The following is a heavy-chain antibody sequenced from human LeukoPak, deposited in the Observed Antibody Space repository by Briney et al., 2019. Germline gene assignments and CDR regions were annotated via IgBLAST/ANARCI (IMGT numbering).Heavy chain of an antibody. CDR2: IFSRGIP. V-gene: IGHV4-4*07. J-gene: IGHJ4*02. D-gene: IGHD4-17*01. Sequence: PSETLSLTCTFSVDSSSNFYWNWVRQPAGTGLEWIGRIFSRGIPNYNPSLRGRVTMSVDTSKNHFALKLTSVTAADSAVYYCARGREYGDFFDSWGQGILVTVSS. CDR1: VDSSSNFY. CDR3: ARGREYGDFFDS.